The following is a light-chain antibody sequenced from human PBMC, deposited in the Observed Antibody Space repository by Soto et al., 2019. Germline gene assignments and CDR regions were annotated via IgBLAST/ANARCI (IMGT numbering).Light chain of an antibody. V-gene: IGKV3-15*01. J-gene: IGKJ2*01. CDR1: QSISSN. CDR3: QQYNNWPYT. Sequence: EIVMTQSPDILSVSPGERATLSCRAGQSISSNLAWYQQKPGQAPSLLIFGASTRATGIPARFSGSGSGTEFTLTISSLQSEDFAVYYCQQYNNWPYTFGQGPRWISN. CDR2: GAS.